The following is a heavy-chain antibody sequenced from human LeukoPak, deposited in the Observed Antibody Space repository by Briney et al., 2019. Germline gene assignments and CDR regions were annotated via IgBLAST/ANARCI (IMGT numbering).Heavy chain of an antibody. V-gene: IGHV3-33*01. CDR1: GFTFSSYG. D-gene: IGHD3-3*01. Sequence: GGSLRLSCAASGFTFSSYGMHWVRQAPGKGLEWVAVIWYDGSNKYYADSVKGRFTISRDNSKNTLYLQMNSLRAEDTAVYYCARAPPPDCWSGYPPYYGMDVWGQGTTVTVSS. CDR3: ARAPPPDCWSGYPPYYGMDV. CDR2: IWYDGSNK. J-gene: IGHJ6*02.